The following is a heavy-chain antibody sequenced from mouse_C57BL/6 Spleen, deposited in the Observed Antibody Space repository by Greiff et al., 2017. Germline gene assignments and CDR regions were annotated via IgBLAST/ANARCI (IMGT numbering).Heavy chain of an antibody. V-gene: IGHV1-82*01. CDR1: GYAFSSSW. D-gene: IGHD2-4*01. J-gene: IGHJ2*01. CDR2: IYPGDGDT. Sequence: QVQLKESGPELVKPGASVKISCKASGYAFSSSWMNWVKQRPGKGLEWIGRIYPGDGDTNYNGKFKGKATLTADKSSSTAYMQLSSLPSEDSAVYFCARSDCYYDYWGQGTTLTVSS. CDR3: ARSDCYYDY.